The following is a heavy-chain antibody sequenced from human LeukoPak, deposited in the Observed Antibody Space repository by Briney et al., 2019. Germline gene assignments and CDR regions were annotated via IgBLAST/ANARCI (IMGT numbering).Heavy chain of an antibody. V-gene: IGHV3-73*01. CDR1: GFTFSGSA. CDR3: TRLVDAFDI. Sequence: PGGSLRLSCEASGFTFSGSAMHWVRQASGKRLEWVCRIRSKTNSYATAYAESVKGRFTIPRDDSKNTAYLQMNSLKTEDTAVYYCTRLVDAFDIWGQGTMVTVSS. CDR2: IRSKTNSYAT. J-gene: IGHJ3*02.